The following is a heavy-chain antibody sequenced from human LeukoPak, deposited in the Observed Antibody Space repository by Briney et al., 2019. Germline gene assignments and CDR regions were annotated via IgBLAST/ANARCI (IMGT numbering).Heavy chain of an antibody. J-gene: IGHJ6*02. CDR3: ARSSGTLYAMDV. D-gene: IGHD3-10*01. CDR1: GYTSTTSW. V-gene: IGHV5-51*01. Sequence: RGESLKISCKRSGYTSTTSWIAWVRQMPGKGLDWMGIIYPGDSDTTYSPSFQGQVTISADKSISTAYLQWSSLKASDTAMYYCARSSGTLYAMDVWGQGTTVTVSS. CDR2: IYPGDSDT.